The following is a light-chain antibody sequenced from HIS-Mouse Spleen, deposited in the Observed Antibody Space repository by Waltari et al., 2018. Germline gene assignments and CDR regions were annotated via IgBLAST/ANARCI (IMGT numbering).Light chain of an antibody. CDR2: EGS. CDR1: SSDVGSYNL. CDR3: CSYAGSSTWV. J-gene: IGLJ3*02. Sequence: QSALTQPASVSGSPGQSITISCNGTSSDVGSYNLVSWYQQHPGKAPKRMLYEGSKRPSGVSSRVSGSKSGNTASLTISGLQAEDEADYYCCSYAGSSTWVFGGGTKLTVL. V-gene: IGLV2-23*01.